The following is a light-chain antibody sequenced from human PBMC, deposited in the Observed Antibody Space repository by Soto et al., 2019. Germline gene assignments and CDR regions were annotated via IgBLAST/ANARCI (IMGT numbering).Light chain of an antibody. Sequence: EIFMTQSPATLSVSPGERVTFSCRASQSVSYYLAWYQQKPGQAPRLLIYDASTRATGIPVRFSGSGSGTEFTLTISSLQSEDFGVYYCQQNKDWPGTFGQGTKVDIK. V-gene: IGKV3-15*01. CDR1: QSVSYY. CDR3: QQNKDWPGT. CDR2: DAS. J-gene: IGKJ1*01.